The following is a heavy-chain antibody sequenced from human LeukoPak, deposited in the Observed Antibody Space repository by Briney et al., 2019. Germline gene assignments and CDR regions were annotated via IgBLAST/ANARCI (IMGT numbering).Heavy chain of an antibody. CDR2: IVVGSGNT. J-gene: IGHJ4*02. Sequence: GASVKVSCKASGFTFTSSAMQWVRQARGQRLEWIGWIVVGSGNTNYAQKFQERVTITRDMSTSTAYMELSSLRSEDTAVYYCAKDSKRWKTYYYEAGSYYFDYWGQGTRVTVSS. CDR1: GFTFTSSA. CDR3: AKDSKRWKTYYYEAGSYYFDY. D-gene: IGHD3-10*01. V-gene: IGHV1-58*02.